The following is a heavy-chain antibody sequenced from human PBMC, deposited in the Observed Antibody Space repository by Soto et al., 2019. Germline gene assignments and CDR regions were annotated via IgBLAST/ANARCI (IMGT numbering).Heavy chain of an antibody. Sequence: LYLTCTVSGGSISSSSYYWGWIRQPPGKGLEWIGSIYYSGSTYYNPSLKSRVTISVDTSKNQFSLKLSSVTAADTAVYYCGSGSSGWYWFDPWGQGTLVTVSS. D-gene: IGHD6-19*01. CDR2: IYYSGST. J-gene: IGHJ5*02. CDR1: GGSISSSSYY. CDR3: GSGSSGWYWFDP. V-gene: IGHV4-39*01.